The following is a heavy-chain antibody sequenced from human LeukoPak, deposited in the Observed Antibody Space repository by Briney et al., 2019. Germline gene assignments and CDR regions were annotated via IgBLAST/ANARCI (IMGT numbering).Heavy chain of an antibody. D-gene: IGHD5-18*01. J-gene: IGHJ6*02. CDR2: IIPVLNIT. V-gene: IGHV1-69*04. CDR1: GGTFSSSA. Sequence: SVKVPCKTSGGTFSSSAITWVRQAPGQGLEWMGRIIPVLNITTYAQKFQGRVTITADTSSSTVYMELSSLRSEETAVYYCAKDQGLTAPPPYGLDVWGQGTTVIVSS. CDR3: AKDQGLTAPPPYGLDV.